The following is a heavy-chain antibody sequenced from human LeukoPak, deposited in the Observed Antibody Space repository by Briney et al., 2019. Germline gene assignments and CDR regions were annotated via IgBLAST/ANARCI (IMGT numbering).Heavy chain of an antibody. CDR2: ISAYNGNT. D-gene: IGHD2-2*01. J-gene: IGHJ4*02. Sequence: GASVKVSCKASGYTFTSYGISWVRQAPGQGLAWMGWISAYNGNTNYAQKLQGRVTMTTDTSTSTAYMELRSLRSDDTAVYYCARAVCSSTSCYPYYFDYWGQGTLVTVSS. CDR1: GYTFTSYG. CDR3: ARAVCSSTSCYPYYFDY. V-gene: IGHV1-18*01.